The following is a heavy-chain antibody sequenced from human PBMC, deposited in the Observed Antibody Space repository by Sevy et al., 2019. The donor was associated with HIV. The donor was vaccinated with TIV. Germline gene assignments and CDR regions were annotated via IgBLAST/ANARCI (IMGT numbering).Heavy chain of an antibody. V-gene: IGHV1-18*01. CDR1: GYTFTSYG. J-gene: IGHJ4*02. CDR2: ISAYKGNT. D-gene: IGHD3-16*01. Sequence: ASVKVSCKASGYTFTSYGISWVRQAPGQGLEWMGWISAYKGNTNYAQKFQGRVTMTTDTSTFTAYMELRSLRYDDTAVYYCARDRDYDCIWGTFPYRDYWGQGTLVTVSS. CDR3: ARDRDYDCIWGTFPYRDY.